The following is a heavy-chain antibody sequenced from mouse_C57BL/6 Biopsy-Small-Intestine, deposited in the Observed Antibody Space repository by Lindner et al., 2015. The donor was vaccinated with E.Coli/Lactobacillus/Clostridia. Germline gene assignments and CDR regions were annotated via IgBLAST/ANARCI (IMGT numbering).Heavy chain of an antibody. V-gene: IGHV1-53*01. CDR2: INPNNGGT. D-gene: IGHD2-1*01. CDR1: GYTFTGNY. CDR3: ARDGRGVIVTSRNWFDP. Sequence: KVSCKASGYTFTGNYMHWVRQAPGQGLEWMGWINPNNGGTNYAQKFQGRVTMTRDTSITTAYMELSRLKSDDTAVYYCARDGRGVIVTSRNWFDPWGQGTLVTVSS. J-gene: IGHJ4*01.